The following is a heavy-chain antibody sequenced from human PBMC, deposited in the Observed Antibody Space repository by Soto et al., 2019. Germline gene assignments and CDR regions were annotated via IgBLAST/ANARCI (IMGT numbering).Heavy chain of an antibody. Sequence: QVQLQESGPGLVKPSGPLTLTCAVSGGAISSNNWCSWVRQPPGKGLEWIGEISHSGSTNYKPSLKSRVIMSIDKSSNEFSLHLASVTAADTAVYYCASGLPGTTFILHLWGQGSMVTVSS. J-gene: IGHJ5*02. CDR3: ASGLPGTTFILHL. D-gene: IGHD1-7*01. CDR2: ISHSGST. V-gene: IGHV4-4*02. CDR1: GGAISSNNW.